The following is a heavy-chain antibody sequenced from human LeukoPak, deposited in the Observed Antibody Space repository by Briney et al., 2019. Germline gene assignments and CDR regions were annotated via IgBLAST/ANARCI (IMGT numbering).Heavy chain of an antibody. CDR1: GFTLSSNY. Sequence: GGSLRLSCAASGFTLSSNYMSWVRQAPGKGLEWVSVIYSGVSTYYADSVKGRFTISRENSKNTLYLQMNSLRAEDTAVYYCARERDGNIFDYWGQGTLVTVSS. J-gene: IGHJ4*02. V-gene: IGHV3-53*01. CDR2: IYSGVST. CDR3: ARERDGNIFDY. D-gene: IGHD4-23*01.